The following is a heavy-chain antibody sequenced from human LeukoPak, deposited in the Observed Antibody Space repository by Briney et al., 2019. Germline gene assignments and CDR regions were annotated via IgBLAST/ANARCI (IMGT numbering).Heavy chain of an antibody. Sequence: GGSLRLSCAASGFTFSSYGMHWVRQAPGKGLEWVAFIRYDGSNKYYADSVKGRFTISRDNSKNTLYLHMNSLRAEDTAVYYCAKDRCGSTSCYSDYWGQGTLVTVSS. CDR3: AKDRCGSTSCYSDY. CDR1: GFTFSSYG. CDR2: IRYDGSNK. V-gene: IGHV3-30*02. J-gene: IGHJ4*02. D-gene: IGHD2-2*01.